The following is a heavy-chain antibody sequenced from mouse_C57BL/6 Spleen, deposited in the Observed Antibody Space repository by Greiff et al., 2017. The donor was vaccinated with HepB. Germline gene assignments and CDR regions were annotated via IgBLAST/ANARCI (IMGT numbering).Heavy chain of an antibody. CDR1: GYTFTDYN. Sequence: DVQLQESGPELVKPGASVKMSCKASGYTFTDYNMHWVKQSHGKSLEWIGYINPNNGGTSYNQKFKGKATLTVNKSSSTAYMELRSLTSEDSAVYYCTRWRLLPYSMDYWGQGTSVTVSS. V-gene: IGHV1-22*01. CDR3: TRWRLLPYSMDY. D-gene: IGHD2-3*01. J-gene: IGHJ4*01. CDR2: INPNNGGT.